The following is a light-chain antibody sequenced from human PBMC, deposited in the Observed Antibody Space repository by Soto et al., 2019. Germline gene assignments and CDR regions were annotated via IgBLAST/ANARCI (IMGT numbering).Light chain of an antibody. Sequence: QSVLTQPPSVSGAPGQRVTISCTGGSSNIGAGYDVHWYQQLPGTAPKVLIYGNSKRPSGVPDRFSGSKSATSASLAITGLQAEDEADYYCQSYDNSLSGWVFGGGTKLTVL. CDR1: SSNIGAGYD. V-gene: IGLV1-40*01. CDR3: QSYDNSLSGWV. CDR2: GNS. J-gene: IGLJ2*01.